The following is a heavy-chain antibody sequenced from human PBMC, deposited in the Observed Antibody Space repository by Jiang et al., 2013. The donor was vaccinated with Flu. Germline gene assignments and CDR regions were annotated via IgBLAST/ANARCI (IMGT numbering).Heavy chain of an antibody. CDR3: AREGYDFWSGYYKFSYYYGMDV. J-gene: IGHJ6*02. V-gene: IGHV1-8*01. D-gene: IGHD3-3*01. CDR2: MNPNSGNT. CDR1: GYTFTSYD. Sequence: SGAEVKKPGASVKVSCKASGYTFTSYDINWVRQATGQGLEWMGWMNPNSGNTGYAQKFQGRVTMTRNTSISTAYMELSSLRSEDTAVYYCAREGYDFWSGYYKFSYYYGMDVWGQGTTVTVSS.